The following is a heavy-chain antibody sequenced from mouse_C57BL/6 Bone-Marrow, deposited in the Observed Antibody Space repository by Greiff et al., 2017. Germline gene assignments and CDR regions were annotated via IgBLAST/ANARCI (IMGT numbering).Heavy chain of an antibody. CDR1: GYAFTNYL. D-gene: IGHD1-2*01. V-gene: IGHV1-54*01. CDR3: ARSLLRFPRYFDV. Sequence: QVQLKESGAELVRPGTSVKVSCKASGYAFTNYLIEWVKQRPGQGLEWIGVINPGSGGTNYNEKFKGKATLTADKSSSTAYMQLSSLTSEDSAVYFRARSLLRFPRYFDVWGTGTTVTVSS. J-gene: IGHJ1*03. CDR2: INPGSGGT.